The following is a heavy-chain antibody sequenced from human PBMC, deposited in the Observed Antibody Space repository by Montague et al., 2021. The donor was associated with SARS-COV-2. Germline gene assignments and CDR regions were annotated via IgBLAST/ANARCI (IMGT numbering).Heavy chain of an antibody. CDR3: ARRGYDILTGYSIPNWFDP. CDR2: IYYSGST. Sequence: SETLSLTCTVSGGSISSSSYYWGWIRQPPGKGLEWIGGIYYSGSTYYNPSLKSRVTISVDTSKNQFSLKLSSVTAADTAVYYCARRGYDILTGYSIPNWFDPWGQGTLVTVSS. CDR1: GGSISSSSYY. J-gene: IGHJ5*02. D-gene: IGHD3-9*01. V-gene: IGHV4-39*01.